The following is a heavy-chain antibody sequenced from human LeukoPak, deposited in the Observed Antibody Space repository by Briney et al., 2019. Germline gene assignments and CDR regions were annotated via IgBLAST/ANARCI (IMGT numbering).Heavy chain of an antibody. CDR1: GFTFSSYW. Sequence: GGSLRLSCAASGFTFSSYWTRWVRQAPGKGLEWVANIKQDGSEKYYVDSVKGRFTISRDNAKNSLYLQMNSLRAEDTAVYYCARGYSIVGATFDYWGQGTLVTVSS. CDR3: ARGYSIVGATFDY. CDR2: IKQDGSEK. V-gene: IGHV3-7*01. J-gene: IGHJ4*02. D-gene: IGHD1-26*01.